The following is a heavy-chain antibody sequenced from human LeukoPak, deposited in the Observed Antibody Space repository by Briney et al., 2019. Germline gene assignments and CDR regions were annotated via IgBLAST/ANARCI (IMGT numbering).Heavy chain of an antibody. CDR3: ARDGYYDSSGYRKHDGFDI. CDR2: IYSGGIT. D-gene: IGHD3-22*01. V-gene: IGHV3-66*01. J-gene: IGHJ3*02. Sequence: GGSLRLSCAASGFTVSTNYMSWVRQAPGKGLEWVSLIYSGGITQYADSVKGRFTISRDNSKNTLYLQMTSLRAEDTAVYHCARDGYYDSSGYRKHDGFDIWAKGHWSPSLQ. CDR1: GFTVSTNY.